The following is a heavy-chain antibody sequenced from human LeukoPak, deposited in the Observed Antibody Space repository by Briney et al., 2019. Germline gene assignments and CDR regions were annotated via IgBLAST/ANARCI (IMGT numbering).Heavy chain of an antibody. D-gene: IGHD7-27*01. Sequence: SETLSLTCSVSGVSISSLTWIRQSPGKGLEWIGYIYDSGTTNYNPSLKSRVTMSVDTSKNQFSLKLSSVTAADTAVYYCASHLTGDHFDYWGQGTLVTVSS. CDR2: IYDSGTT. J-gene: IGHJ4*02. CDR3: ASHLTGDHFDY. CDR1: GVSISS. V-gene: IGHV4-59*12.